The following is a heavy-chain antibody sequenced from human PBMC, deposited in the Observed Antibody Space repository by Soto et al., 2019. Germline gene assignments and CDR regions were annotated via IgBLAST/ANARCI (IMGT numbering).Heavy chain of an antibody. CDR2: INHSGST. D-gene: IGHD3-9*01. Sequence: PSETLSLTCTVSGGSISSGGYYWSWIRQPPGKGLEWIGEINHSGSTNYNPSLKSRVTISVDTSKNQFSLKLTSVTAADTAVYYCARTGGYFDWLPPYYFDYWGQGTLVTVSS. CDR3: ARTGGYFDWLPPYYFDY. J-gene: IGHJ4*02. V-gene: IGHV4-61*08. CDR1: GGSISSGGYY.